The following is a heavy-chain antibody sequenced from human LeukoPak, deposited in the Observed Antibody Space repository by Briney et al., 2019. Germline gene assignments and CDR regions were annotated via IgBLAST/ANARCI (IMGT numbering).Heavy chain of an antibody. CDR3: AKDVRYCSGGSCY. J-gene: IGHJ4*02. CDR1: GFTFSSYA. D-gene: IGHD2-15*01. V-gene: IGHV3-23*01. CDR2: ISGSGGST. Sequence: GGSLRLSCAASGFTFSSYAMSWVRQAPGRGLEWVSAISGSGGSTYYADSVKGRFTISRDNSKNTLYLQMNSLRAEDTAVYYCAKDVRYCSGGSCYWGPGTLVTVSS.